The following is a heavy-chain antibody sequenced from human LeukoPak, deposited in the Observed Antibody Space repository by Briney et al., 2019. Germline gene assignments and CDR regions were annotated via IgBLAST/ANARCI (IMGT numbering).Heavy chain of an antibody. D-gene: IGHD1-26*01. V-gene: IGHV4-59*08. J-gene: IGHJ4*02. Sequence: SETLSLTCTVSGASISSYYWSWIRQPPGRGLEWIGSMYYSGNTYYNPSLKSRVTISVDTSKNQFSLKLRSVTAADTAFYYCARGKSRGSHIDYWGQGTLVTVSS. CDR3: ARGKSRGSHIDY. CDR2: MYYSGNT. CDR1: GASISSYY.